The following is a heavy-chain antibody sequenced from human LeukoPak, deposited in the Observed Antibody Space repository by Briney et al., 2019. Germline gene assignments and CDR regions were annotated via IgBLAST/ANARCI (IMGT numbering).Heavy chain of an antibody. V-gene: IGHV3-30-3*01. CDR1: GFTFSSYA. J-gene: IGHJ4*02. CDR2: ISYDGSNK. Sequence: PGGSLRLSCAASGFTFSSYAMHWVRQAPGKGLEWVAVISYDGSNKYYADSVKGRFTISRDNSKNTLYLQMNSLRSEDTAVYYCATGARRNCSSTSCYPPGSESTPWGCDYWGQGTLVTVSS. CDR3: ATGARRNCSSTSCYPPGSESTPWGCDY. D-gene: IGHD2-2*01.